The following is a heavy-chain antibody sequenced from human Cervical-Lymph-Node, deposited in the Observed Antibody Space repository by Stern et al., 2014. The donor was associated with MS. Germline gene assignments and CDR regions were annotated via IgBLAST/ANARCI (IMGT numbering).Heavy chain of an antibody. Sequence: VQLVQSGGGLVKPGGSLRLSCAASGFPFSDLYMSWIRQAPGKGLEYVSFIRSRGTIIFYADSVKGRFTVSRDNTKNSLFLQMNSLRAEDTAVYYCARHQEYQLVGGNFSYGMDVWGQGTTVTV. CDR3: ARHQEYQLVGGNFSYGMDV. V-gene: IGHV3-11*01. CDR2: IRSRGTII. J-gene: IGHJ6*02. CDR1: GFPFSDLY. D-gene: IGHD2-2*01.